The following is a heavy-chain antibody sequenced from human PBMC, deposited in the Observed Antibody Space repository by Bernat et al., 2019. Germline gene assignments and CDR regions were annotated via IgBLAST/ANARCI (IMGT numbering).Heavy chain of an antibody. J-gene: IGHJ3*02. Sequence: VQLVESGGDLVQPGGSLRLSCAVSGFTVSSNYMTWVRQAPGKGLEWVSVIYTSGSTYYADSVKGRFTISRDNSKNTLYLQMNSLRGEDTAIYYCARDTSGGGDAFDIWGQGTLVTVSS. CDR1: GFTVSSNY. CDR3: ARDTSGGGDAFDI. CDR2: IYTSGST. V-gene: IGHV3-66*02. D-gene: IGHD1-1*01.